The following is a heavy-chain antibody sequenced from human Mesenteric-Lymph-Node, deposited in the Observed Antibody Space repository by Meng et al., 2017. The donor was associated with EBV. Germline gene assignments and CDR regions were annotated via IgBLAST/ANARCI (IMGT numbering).Heavy chain of an antibody. D-gene: IGHD3-10*01. V-gene: IGHV4-30-4*01. J-gene: IGHJ4*02. CDR2: MYSSGST. CDR1: GGSISSGGYY. Sequence: GQLKESGPGLVNPSQTLSLTCAVSGGSISSGGYYWTWIRQPPGKGLEWIGYMYSSGSTYYNPSLESRFAMSLDTYKNQFSLRLTSVTAADTALYYCARGAYEGSGSKFADWGQGTLVTVSS. CDR3: ARGAYEGSGSKFAD.